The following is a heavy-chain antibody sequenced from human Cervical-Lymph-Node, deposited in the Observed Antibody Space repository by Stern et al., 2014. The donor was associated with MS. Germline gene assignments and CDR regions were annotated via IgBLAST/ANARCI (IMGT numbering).Heavy chain of an antibody. CDR3: ARQTTAWASDV. J-gene: IGHJ4*02. V-gene: IGHV5-51*01. Sequence: MQLVQSGAELIRPGESLKISCKGSGFKFSIYWIAWVRQMPGKGLEWMGIIYPSDSETRYSPSFQGQVTMSADKSTSTAYLQWSSLNASDTAMYFCARQTTAWASDVWGQGTLVTVSS. D-gene: IGHD1-14*01. CDR2: IYPSDSET. CDR1: GFKFSIYW.